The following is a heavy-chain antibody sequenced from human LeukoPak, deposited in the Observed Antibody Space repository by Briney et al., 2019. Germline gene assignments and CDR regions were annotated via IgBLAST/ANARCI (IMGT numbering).Heavy chain of an antibody. Sequence: ASVKVSCKGSGYTFTNYAVNWVRQAPGQRFEWLGWINPGNGDTKYSQNFQGRVTVTSDTSAATAYVELNSLTSEDTAVYYCARERWHCRVNCYSVYYYALDVWGQGTTVTVSS. CDR2: INPGNGDT. CDR3: ARERWHCRVNCYSVYYYALDV. D-gene: IGHD2-15*01. J-gene: IGHJ6*02. CDR1: GYTFTNYA. V-gene: IGHV1-3*01.